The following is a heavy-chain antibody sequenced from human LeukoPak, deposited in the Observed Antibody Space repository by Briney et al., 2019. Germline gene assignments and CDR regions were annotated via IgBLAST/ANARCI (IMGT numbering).Heavy chain of an antibody. V-gene: IGHV3-23*01. J-gene: IGHJ4*02. CDR1: GVTFSTFG. Sequence: PGGSLRLSSAASGVTFSTFGISWVRQAPGQGVEWVSAISGSGRSTYHASSVKGRFTISRDNSKNTLYLQMNSLRAEDTAVYYCAKDGARGWHNYWGQGTLVTVSS. CDR2: ISGSGRST. D-gene: IGHD6-19*01. CDR3: AKDGARGWHNY.